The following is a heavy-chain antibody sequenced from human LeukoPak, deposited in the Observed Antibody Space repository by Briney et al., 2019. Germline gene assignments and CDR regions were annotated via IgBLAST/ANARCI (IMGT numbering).Heavy chain of an antibody. CDR2: ISGSGGST. J-gene: IGHJ5*01. D-gene: IGHD2-8*01. V-gene: IGHV3-23*01. CDR3: ARGLIIGNWFDS. CDR1: GFTFSSYA. Sequence: GGSLRLSCAASGFTFSSYAMSWVRQAPGKGLEWVSAISGSGGSTYYADSVKGRFTISRDNSENTLYLQMNSLRSEDTAVYYCARGLIIGNWFDSWGQGTLVTVSS.